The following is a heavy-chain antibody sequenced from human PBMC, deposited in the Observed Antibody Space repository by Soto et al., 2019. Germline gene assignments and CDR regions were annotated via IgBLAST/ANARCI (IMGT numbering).Heavy chain of an antibody. Sequence: SETLSLTCAVYGGSFSGHYWSWIRQPPGKGLECIGEINHSGSTNYNPSLKSRVTISVDTSKNQFSLKLSSVTAADTAVYYCARGRITMVRGVIIDYWGQGTLVTSPQ. CDR1: GGSFSGHY. CDR2: INHSGST. J-gene: IGHJ4*02. V-gene: IGHV4-34*01. CDR3: ARGRITMVRGVIIDY. D-gene: IGHD3-10*01.